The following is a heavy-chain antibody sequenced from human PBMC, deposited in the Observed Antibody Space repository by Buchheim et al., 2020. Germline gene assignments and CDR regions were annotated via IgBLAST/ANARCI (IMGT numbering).Heavy chain of an antibody. CDR2: IYYSGST. J-gene: IGHJ2*01. Sequence: QVQLQESGPGLVKPSQTLSLTCTVSGGSISSGGYYWSWIRQHPGKGLEWIGYIYYSGSTYYTPSLKSRVTISVDTTKNQFFLKLSSVTAADTAVYYCARTRITMIVVVTKGDWYFDLWGRGTL. D-gene: IGHD3-22*01. V-gene: IGHV4-31*03. CDR3: ARTRITMIVVVTKGDWYFDL. CDR1: GGSISSGGYY.